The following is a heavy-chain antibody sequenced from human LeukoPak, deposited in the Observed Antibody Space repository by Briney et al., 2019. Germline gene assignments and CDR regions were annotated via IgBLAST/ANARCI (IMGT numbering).Heavy chain of an antibody. CDR3: ARDSGSLLASDY. J-gene: IGHJ4*02. CDR2: INPNSGGT. V-gene: IGHV1-2*02. D-gene: IGHD1-26*01. Sequence: ASVKVSCKTSGYTFTGYYMHWVRQAPGQGLEWMGWINPNSGGTNYPQKFQDRVTMTRDTSISTAYMELSRLRSDDTAVYYCARDSGSLLASDYWGQGTLVTVSS. CDR1: GYTFTGYY.